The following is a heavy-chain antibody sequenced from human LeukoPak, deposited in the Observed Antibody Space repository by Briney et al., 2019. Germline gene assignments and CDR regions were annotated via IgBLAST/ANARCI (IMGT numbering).Heavy chain of an antibody. CDR3: ARNLEPGIAAAGIPGY. D-gene: IGHD6-13*01. J-gene: IGHJ4*02. V-gene: IGHV3-7*01. CDR2: IKQDGSEK. CDR1: GFTFSSYW. Sequence: AGGSLRLSCAASGFTFSSYWMSWVRQAPGKGLEWVANIKQDGSEKYYVDSVKGRFTISRDNAKNSLYLQMNSLRAEDTAVYYCARNLEPGIAAAGIPGYWGQGTLVTVSS.